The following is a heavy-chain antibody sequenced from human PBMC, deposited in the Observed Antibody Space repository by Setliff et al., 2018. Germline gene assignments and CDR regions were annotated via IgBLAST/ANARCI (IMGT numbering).Heavy chain of an antibody. D-gene: IGHD6-13*01. CDR1: GGTFSTYA. CDR2: IIPIVGIA. Sequence: ASVKVSCKASGGTFSTYAISWVRQAPGQGLEWMGGIIPIVGIADYAQKFQGGITITADKSPDTAYMELNSLRSEDTAVYFCAKARLPGTFYFDLWGQGTQVTVSS. V-gene: IGHV1-69*10. CDR3: AKARLPGTFYFDL. J-gene: IGHJ4*02.